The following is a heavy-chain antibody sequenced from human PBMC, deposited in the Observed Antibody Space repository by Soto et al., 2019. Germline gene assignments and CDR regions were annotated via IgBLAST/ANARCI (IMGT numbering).Heavy chain of an antibody. Sequence: PSETLSLTCTVSGGSISSYYWSWIRQPPGKGLEWIGYIYYSGSTNYNPSLKSRVTISVDTSKNQFSLKLSSVTAADTAVYYCARRYYGGNNNWFDPWGQGTLVTVSS. D-gene: IGHD4-17*01. V-gene: IGHV4-59*08. CDR1: GGSISSYY. CDR3: ARRYYGGNNNWFDP. CDR2: IYYSGST. J-gene: IGHJ5*02.